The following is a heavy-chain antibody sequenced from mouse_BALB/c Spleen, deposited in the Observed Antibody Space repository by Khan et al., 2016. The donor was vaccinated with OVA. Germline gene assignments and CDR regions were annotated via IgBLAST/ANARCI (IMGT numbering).Heavy chain of an antibody. CDR1: GYSITSDYV. CDR2: ISYSGST. CDR3: SRSIMAN. V-gene: IGHV3-2*02. Sequence: VQLQESGPGLVKPSQSLSLTCTVTGYSITSDYVRYWIRQFPGNKLEWMGYISYSGSTSYNPSFKSRISITRDTSKNPFFLQLNSVTSEDTATYYYSRSIMANWGQGTTLTVSS. J-gene: IGHJ2*01.